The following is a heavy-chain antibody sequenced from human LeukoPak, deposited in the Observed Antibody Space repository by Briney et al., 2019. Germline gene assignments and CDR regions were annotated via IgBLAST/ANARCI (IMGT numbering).Heavy chain of an antibody. D-gene: IGHD2/OR15-2a*01. V-gene: IGHV1-2*02. Sequence: ASVKVSCKASGYTFSGYYIHWVRQAPGQGLEWMGWINPKSGGTNYAQKFQGRVTMTRDTSISTAYMELSRLRSDDTAVYSCARESRGDYFLSYYYYYMDVWGKGTTVTVSS. CDR1: GYTFSGYY. CDR2: INPKSGGT. CDR3: ARESRGDYFLSYYYYYMDV. J-gene: IGHJ6*03.